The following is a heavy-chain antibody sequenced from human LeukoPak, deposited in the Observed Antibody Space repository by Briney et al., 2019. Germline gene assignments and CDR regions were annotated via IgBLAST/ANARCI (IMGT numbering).Heavy chain of an antibody. D-gene: IGHD4-23*01. CDR3: ASLNTVVTPVDY. CDR1: GYSISSGYY. CDR2: IYHSRST. J-gene: IGHJ4*02. Sequence: PSETLSLTCTVSGYSISSGYYWGGRRQPPGKGLGGIGSIYHSRSTYYNPSLKSRVPISVDTSKNQFSLKLSSVTAADTAVYYCASLNTVVTPVDYWGQGTLVTVSS. V-gene: IGHV4-38-2*02.